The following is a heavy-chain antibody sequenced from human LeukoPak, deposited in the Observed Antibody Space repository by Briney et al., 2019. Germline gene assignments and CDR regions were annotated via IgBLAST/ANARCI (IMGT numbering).Heavy chain of an antibody. CDR2: MNPNSGNT. J-gene: IGHJ3*02. V-gene: IGHV1-8*01. D-gene: IGHD1-26*01. Sequence: ASVKVSCKASGYTFTSYDINWVRQATGQGLEWMGGMNPNSGNTGYAQKFQGRVTMTRNTSISTAYMELSSLRSEDTAVYYCASRVMVGATDDAFDIWGQGTMVTVSS. CDR3: ASRVMVGATDDAFDI. CDR1: GYTFTSYD.